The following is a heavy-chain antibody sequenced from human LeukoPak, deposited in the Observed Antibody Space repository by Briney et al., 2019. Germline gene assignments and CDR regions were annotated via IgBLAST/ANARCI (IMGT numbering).Heavy chain of an antibody. Sequence: SETLSLTCTVSGGSISSYYWSWIRQPPGKGLEWNGYIYYSGSTNYNPSLKSRVTISVDTSKNQFSLKLSSVTAADTAVYYCARAGIAAAGTRFDPWGQGTLVTVSS. V-gene: IGHV4-59*01. D-gene: IGHD6-13*01. J-gene: IGHJ5*02. CDR2: IYYSGST. CDR3: ARAGIAAAGTRFDP. CDR1: GGSISSYY.